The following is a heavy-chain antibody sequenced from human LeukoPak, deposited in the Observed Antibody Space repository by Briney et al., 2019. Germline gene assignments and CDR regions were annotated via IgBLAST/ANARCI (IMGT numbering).Heavy chain of an antibody. CDR1: GYSFTVHY. D-gene: IGHD6-13*01. J-gene: IGHJ6*03. Sequence: GASVKVSFKASGYSFTVHYMHWVRQAPGQGLEWMGVINPRGTSTIYAEKFQGRITITADESTSTAYMELSSLRSEDTAVYYCARAKGGYSSSWYVPVPRPSPSYYYYYMDVWGKGTTVTISS. CDR2: INPRGTST. CDR3: ARAKGGYSSSWYVPVPRPSPSYYYYYMDV. V-gene: IGHV1-46*01.